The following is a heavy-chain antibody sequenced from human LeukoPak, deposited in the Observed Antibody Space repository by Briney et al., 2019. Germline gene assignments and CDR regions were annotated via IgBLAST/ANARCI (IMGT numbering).Heavy chain of an antibody. D-gene: IGHD3-10*02. J-gene: IGHJ6*04. CDR2: IQNDGSEI. CDR1: GFTFSHYG. CDR3: AELGITMIGGV. V-gene: IGHV3-30*02. Sequence: PGGSLRLSCAASGFTFSHYGMHWVRQAPGKGLEWVSFIQNDGSEIYYTDSVKGRFTISRDNAKNSLYLQMNSLRAEDTAVYYCAELGITMIGGVWGKGTTVTISS.